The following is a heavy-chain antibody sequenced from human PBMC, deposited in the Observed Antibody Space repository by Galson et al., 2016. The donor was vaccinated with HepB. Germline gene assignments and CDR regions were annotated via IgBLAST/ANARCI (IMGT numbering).Heavy chain of an antibody. V-gene: IGHV1-58*02. Sequence: SVKVSCKASGFNFGSKAIHWVRQARGQHLEWIGWIVVGSGNTNFAQDLKKRVTFARAISTNTLHMDLGGLTSDDTAFYYCAMDRLGCLDYWGQGTQVTVS. CDR1: GFNFGSKA. D-gene: IGHD3-9*01. J-gene: IGHJ4*02. CDR2: IVVGSGNT. CDR3: AMDRLGCLDY.